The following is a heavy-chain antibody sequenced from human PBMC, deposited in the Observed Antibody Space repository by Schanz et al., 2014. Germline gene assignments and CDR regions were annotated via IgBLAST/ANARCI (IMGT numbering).Heavy chain of an antibody. CDR3: ARSAANWGFDH. V-gene: IGHV4-59*08. CDR2: IDYNGSP. D-gene: IGHD7-27*01. J-gene: IGHJ4*02. CDR1: GGYMKLYS. Sequence: QVQLQESGPGLVKPSETLSLTCAVSGGYMKLYSWSWIRQAPGKGLEWLGPIDYNGSPNYNPSLESRVTISIDTSTNQFSLDVRSVTTTDTAVYFCARSAANWGFDHWSQGTLVTVSS.